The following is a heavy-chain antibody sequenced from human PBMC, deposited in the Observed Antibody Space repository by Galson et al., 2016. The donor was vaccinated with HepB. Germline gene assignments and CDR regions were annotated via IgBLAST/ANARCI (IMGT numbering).Heavy chain of an antibody. CDR2: IGTTGDT. CDR3: AIEVPDTYTRGWAYDY. J-gene: IGHJ4*02. CDR1: GLSFTKYD. Sequence: SLRLSCAASGLSFTKYDMHWVRQATGKGLEWVAAIGTTGDTYYSGSVKGRSTISRDNAKNSLYLQMTSLRAEDTAVYYCAIEVPDTYTRGWAYDYWGQGTLVTVSS. V-gene: IGHV3-13*01. D-gene: IGHD3-16*01.